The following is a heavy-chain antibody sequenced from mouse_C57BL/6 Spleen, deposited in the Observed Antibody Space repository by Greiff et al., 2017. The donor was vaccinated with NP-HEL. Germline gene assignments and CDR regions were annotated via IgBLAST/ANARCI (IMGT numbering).Heavy chain of an antibody. CDR1: GYTFTNYW. D-gene: IGHD4-1*01. CDR2: IYPGGGYT. Sequence: QVQLQQSGAELVRPGTSVKMSCKASGYTFTNYWIGWAKQRPGHGLEWIGDIYPGGGYTNYNEKFKGKATLTADKSSSTAYMQFSSLTSEDSAIYYCARRTGTGVYYFDYWGQGTTLTVSS. J-gene: IGHJ2*01. CDR3: ARRTGTGVYYFDY. V-gene: IGHV1-63*01.